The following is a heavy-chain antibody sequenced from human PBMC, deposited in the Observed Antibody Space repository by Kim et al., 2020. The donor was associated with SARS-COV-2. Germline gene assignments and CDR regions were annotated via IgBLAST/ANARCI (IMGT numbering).Heavy chain of an antibody. D-gene: IGHD1-26*01. V-gene: IGHV3-43*01. CDR1: GFTFDDYT. J-gene: IGHJ4*02. CDR3: AKDNSLLGATYFDY. Sequence: GGSLRLSCAASGFTFDDYTMHWVRQAPGKGLEWVSLISWDGGSTYYADSVKGRFTISRDNSKNSLYLQMNSLRTEDTALYYCAKDNSLLGATYFDYWGQGTLVTVSS. CDR2: ISWDGGST.